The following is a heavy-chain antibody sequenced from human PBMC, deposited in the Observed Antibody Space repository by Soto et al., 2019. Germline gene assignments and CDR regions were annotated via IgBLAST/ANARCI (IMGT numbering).Heavy chain of an antibody. CDR2: IDPSDSYT. D-gene: IGHD3-16*01. V-gene: IGHV5-10-1*01. CDR3: ARLIRSMFRRPPYGTHV. Sequence: GESRKIWCRGSGCSFTSYGISWVRQMPGKGLEWMGRIDPSDSYTNYSPSFQGHVTISADKSISTAYLQWSSLKASDTAMYYCARLIRSMFRRPPYGTHVRGTGITGSLSS. J-gene: IGHJ6*04. CDR1: GCSFTSYG.